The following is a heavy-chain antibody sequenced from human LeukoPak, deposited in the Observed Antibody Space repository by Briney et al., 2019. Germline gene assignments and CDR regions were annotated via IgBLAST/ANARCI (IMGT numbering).Heavy chain of an antibody. V-gene: IGHV4-39*01. J-gene: IGHJ3*02. CDR3: ASPSGATAIHAFDI. D-gene: IGHD1-26*01. CDR2: IYYSGST. CDR1: GGSISSSSYY. Sequence: SETLSLTCTVSGGSISSSSYYWGWIRQPPGKGLEWIGSIYYSGSTYYNPSLKSRVTISVDTSKNQFSLKLSSVTAADTAVHYCASPSGATAIHAFDIWGQGTMVTVSS.